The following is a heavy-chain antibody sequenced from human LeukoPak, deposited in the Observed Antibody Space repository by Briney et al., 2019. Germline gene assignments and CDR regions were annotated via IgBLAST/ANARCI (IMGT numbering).Heavy chain of an antibody. CDR1: GGSITSYD. CDR2: IYTSEST. CDR3: GGRRPPSSSLYVYYYSSGMDV. Sequence: PETLYLTCTVSGGSITSYDRSWMRQPAGKGLEWMGRIYTSESTKYNPSLTSRVTMSIDTSNNHFSLRLSSVTAADTAVHYCGGRRPPSSSLYVYYYSSGMDVWGQRTTGTVSS. J-gene: IGHJ6*02. V-gene: IGHV4-4*07. D-gene: IGHD6-13*01.